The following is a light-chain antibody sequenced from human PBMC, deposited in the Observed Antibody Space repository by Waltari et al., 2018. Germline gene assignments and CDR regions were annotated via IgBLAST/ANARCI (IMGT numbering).Light chain of an antibody. V-gene: IGLV8-61*01. CDR2: STN. J-gene: IGLJ3*02. CDR3: VLYMGGGIL. CDR1: SGSVSTTYY. Sequence: QTVVTQEPSFSVSPGGTVTLTCGLRSGSVSTTYYPSWYQQTPGQAPRPLIYSTNTRSSGVPDRFSGSILGNKAALTITGAQADDESDYSCVLYMGGGILFGGGTKLTVL.